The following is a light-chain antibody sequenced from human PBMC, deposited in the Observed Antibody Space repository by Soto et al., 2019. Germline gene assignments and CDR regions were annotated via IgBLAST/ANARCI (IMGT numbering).Light chain of an antibody. CDR3: GTWDSSLSAGFYV. CDR2: DNN. V-gene: IGLV1-51*01. Sequence: QSVLTQPPSVSAAPGQKVTISCSGSSSNIGNNYVSWYQQLPGTAPKLLIYDNNKRPSGIPDRFSGSKSGTSATLGITGLQTGDVADYYCGTWDSSLSAGFYVFGTGTKVTVL. CDR1: SSNIGNNY. J-gene: IGLJ1*01.